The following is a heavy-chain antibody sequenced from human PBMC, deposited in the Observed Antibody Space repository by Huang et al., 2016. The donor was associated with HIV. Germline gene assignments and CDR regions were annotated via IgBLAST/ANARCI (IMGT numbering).Heavy chain of an antibody. D-gene: IGHD3-10*01. CDR2: INNNGKI. V-gene: IGHV4-34*02. CDR1: GGAFRGSY. CDR3: ARGFNYYASDNLGVYYFDS. Sequence: QVQLKQWGAGLLKPSETLSLTCAGYGGAFRGSYWPWIRQFTEKGLEWIGDINNNGKIIYNPSISARVTISTDTSKNHFSLHLTSVTAADTALYYCARGFNYYASDNLGVYYFDSWGLGTLVTVSP. J-gene: IGHJ4*02.